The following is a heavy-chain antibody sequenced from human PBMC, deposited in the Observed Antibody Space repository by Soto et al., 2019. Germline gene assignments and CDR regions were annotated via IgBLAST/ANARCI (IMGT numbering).Heavy chain of an antibody. J-gene: IGHJ6*03. CDR1: GFTFSSYG. Sequence: GGSLRLSCAASGFTFSSYGMHWVRQAPGKGLEWVAVISYDGSNKYYADSVKGRFTISRDNSKNTLYLQMNSLRAEDTAVYYCARRGTGKTNYYYYMDVWGKGTTVTVSS. D-gene: IGHD1-1*01. CDR2: ISYDGSNK. CDR3: ARRGTGKTNYYYYMDV. V-gene: IGHV3-30*03.